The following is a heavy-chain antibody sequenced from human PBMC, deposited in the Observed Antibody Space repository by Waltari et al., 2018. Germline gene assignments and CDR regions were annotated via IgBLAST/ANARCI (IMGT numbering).Heavy chain of an antibody. Sequence: QVQLVQSGAEVKKPGSSVKVSCKASGGPFRSYAIRWERQAPGQGLEWMGMIIPIFGTANYAQKFQGRVTITADKSTSTAYMELSSLRSEDTAVYYCASARFGYSSSWGGFDYWGQGTLVTVSS. J-gene: IGHJ4*02. CDR1: GGPFRSYA. CDR3: ASARFGYSSSWGGFDY. CDR2: IIPIFGTA. D-gene: IGHD6-6*01. V-gene: IGHV1-69*08.